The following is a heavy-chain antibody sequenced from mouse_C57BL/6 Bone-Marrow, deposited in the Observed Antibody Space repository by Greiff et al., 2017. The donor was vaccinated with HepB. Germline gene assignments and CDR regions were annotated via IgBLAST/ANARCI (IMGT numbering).Heavy chain of an antibody. Sequence: VQLQQSGAELMKPGASVKLSCKATGYTFTGHWIEWVKQRPGHGLEWIGEILPGSGSTNYNEKLKGKATFTADTSSNTAYMQLSSLTTEDSAIFYCARGGEHVTTYYFHCWCDVTTLTVSS. J-gene: IGHJ2*01. V-gene: IGHV1-9*01. CDR1: GYTFTGHW. D-gene: IGHD1-1*02. CDR2: ILPGSGST. CDR3: ARGGEHVTTYYFHC.